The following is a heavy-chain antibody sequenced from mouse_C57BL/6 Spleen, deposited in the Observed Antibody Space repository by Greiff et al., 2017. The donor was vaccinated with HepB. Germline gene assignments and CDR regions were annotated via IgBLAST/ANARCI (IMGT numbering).Heavy chain of an antibody. J-gene: IGHJ3*01. CDR1: GYTFTDYN. Sequence: EVKLQQSGPELVKPGASVKMSCKASGYTFTDYNMHWVKQSHGKSLEWIGYINPNNGGTSYNQKFKGKATLTVNKSSSTAYMELRSLTSEDSAVYYCARTGTPRTWFAYWGQGTLVTVSA. V-gene: IGHV1-22*01. CDR2: INPNNGGT. D-gene: IGHD4-1*01. CDR3: ARTGTPRTWFAY.